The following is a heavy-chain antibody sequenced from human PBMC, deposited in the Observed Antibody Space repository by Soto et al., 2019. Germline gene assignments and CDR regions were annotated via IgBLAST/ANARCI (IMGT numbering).Heavy chain of an antibody. CDR1: GGTFSSYA. J-gene: IGHJ6*02. CDR3: ARGEDIVVVVAAIGLYYYGMDV. V-gene: IGHV1-69*10. D-gene: IGHD2-15*01. Sequence: SVKVSCKASGGTFSSYAISWVRQAPGQGLEWMGGIIPILGTANYAQKFQGRVTITADKSTSTAYMELSSLRSEDTAVYYCARGEDIVVVVAAIGLYYYGMDVWGQGTTVTVSS. CDR2: IIPILGTA.